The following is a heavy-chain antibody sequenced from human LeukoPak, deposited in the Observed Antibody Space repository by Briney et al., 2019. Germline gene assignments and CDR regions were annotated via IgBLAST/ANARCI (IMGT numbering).Heavy chain of an antibody. J-gene: IGHJ4*02. Sequence: ASVKVSCKASGYTFTGYYMHWVRQAPGQGLEWMGWINPNSGGTNYAQKFKGRVTMTRNTTIRTAYMELSRLRSDDTAVYYCARVGVDYGDYKNWGQGTLVIVSS. CDR1: GYTFTGYY. D-gene: IGHD4-17*01. V-gene: IGHV1-2*02. CDR2: INPNSGGT. CDR3: ARVGVDYGDYKN.